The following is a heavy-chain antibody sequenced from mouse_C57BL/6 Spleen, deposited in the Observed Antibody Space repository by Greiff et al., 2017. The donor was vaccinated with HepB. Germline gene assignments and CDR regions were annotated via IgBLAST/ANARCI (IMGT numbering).Heavy chain of an antibody. CDR2: IYPGSGST. J-gene: IGHJ3*01. D-gene: IGHD1-1*01. V-gene: IGHV1-55*01. Sequence: QVQLQQPGAELVKPGASVKMSCKASGYTFTSYWITWVKQRPGQGLEWIGDIYPGSGSTNYNEKFKSKATLTVDTSSSTAYMQLSSLTSEDSAAYYCARHFITTVVVPRFAYWGQGTLVTVSA. CDR1: GYTFTSYW. CDR3: ARHFITTVVVPRFAY.